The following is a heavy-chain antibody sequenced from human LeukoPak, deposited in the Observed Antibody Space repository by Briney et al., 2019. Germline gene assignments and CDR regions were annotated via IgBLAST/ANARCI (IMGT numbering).Heavy chain of an antibody. CDR2: IETGGAST. J-gene: IGHJ5*02. CDR3: AKGRNGDWYNWFDP. V-gene: IGHV3-23*05. D-gene: IGHD4-17*01. Sequence: GGSLRLSCAASGFTFSSYGMSWVRQAPGKGLEWVSAIETGGASTYYADSVKGRFTISRDNSKNTLYLQMNSLRAEDTAVYYCAKGRNGDWYNWFDPWGQGTLVTVSS. CDR1: GFTFSSYG.